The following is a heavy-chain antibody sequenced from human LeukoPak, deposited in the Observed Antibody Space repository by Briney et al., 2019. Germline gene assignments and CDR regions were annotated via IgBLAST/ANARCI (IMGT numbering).Heavy chain of an antibody. D-gene: IGHD2-15*01. CDR1: GGTFSSYA. CDR2: INPNSGGT. J-gene: IGHJ4*02. Sequence: ASVKVSCKASGGTFSSYAISWVRQAPGQGLEWMGWINPNSGGTNYAQNFQGWVTMTRDTSINTAYMELSSLRSDDTAVYYCARDNIVVVLAAGGPEGAFDYWGQGTLVTVSS. CDR3: ARDNIVVVLAAGGPEGAFDY. V-gene: IGHV1-2*04.